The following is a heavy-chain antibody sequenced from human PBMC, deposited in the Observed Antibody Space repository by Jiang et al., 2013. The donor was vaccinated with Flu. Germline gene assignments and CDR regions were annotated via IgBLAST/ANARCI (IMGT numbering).Heavy chain of an antibody. CDR2: IHHSGNT. D-gene: IGHD6-19*01. J-gene: IGHJ6*02. V-gene: IGHV4-4*02. CDR3: ARLGGGWPAWGLDV. CDR1: GGSISSSNW. Sequence: GSGLVKPSGTLSLNCGVSGGSISSSNWWSWVRQPPGKGLEWIGEIHHSGNTNNNPSLKSRVTISVDKSKNQFSLKLSSVTAADTAVYYCARLGGGWPAWGLDVWGQGTTVTVSS.